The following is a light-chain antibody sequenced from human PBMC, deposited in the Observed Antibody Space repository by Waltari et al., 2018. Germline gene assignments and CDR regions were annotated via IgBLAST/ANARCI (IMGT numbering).Light chain of an antibody. J-gene: IGLJ2*01. CDR3: CSYVGGSRVL. CDR1: RSDIGAYNF. CDR2: GAT. Sequence: QSVLTQPASVSGSPGQSITISCTGTRSDIGAYNFVSWFQQLPGQAPRLLISGATKRPSGVSSRFSGSKSGNTASLSISDLQAEDEADYYCCSYVGGSRVLFGGGTKLTV. V-gene: IGLV2-23*01.